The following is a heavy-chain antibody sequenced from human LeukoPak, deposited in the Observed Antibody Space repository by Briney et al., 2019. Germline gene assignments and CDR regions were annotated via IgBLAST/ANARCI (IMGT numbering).Heavy chain of an antibody. J-gene: IGHJ4*02. Sequence: GSLRLSCAASGFTFSNAWMSWVRQAPGKGLEWVGRIKSKTDGGTTDCAAPVKGRFTISRDDSKNTLYLQMNSLKTEDTAVYYCTTGAYDSSGYYYLDYWGQGTLVTVSS. CDR2: IKSKTDGGTT. CDR3: TTGAYDSSGYYYLDY. V-gene: IGHV3-15*01. D-gene: IGHD3-22*01. CDR1: GFTFSNAW.